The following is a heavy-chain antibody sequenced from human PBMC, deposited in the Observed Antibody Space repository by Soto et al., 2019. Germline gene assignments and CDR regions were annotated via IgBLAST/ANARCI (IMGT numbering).Heavy chain of an antibody. D-gene: IGHD6-13*01. Sequence: QVQLVQSGAEVKKPGSSVKVSCKASGGTFSSYAISWVRQAPGQGLEWMGGIIPIFGTANYAQKFQGRVTITADESTSTAYMELSSLRSEDTAVYYCARPRIVMGYSSSWYREDGWFDPWGQGTLVTVSS. CDR3: ARPRIVMGYSSSWYREDGWFDP. CDR1: GGTFSSYA. CDR2: IIPIFGTA. J-gene: IGHJ5*02. V-gene: IGHV1-69*01.